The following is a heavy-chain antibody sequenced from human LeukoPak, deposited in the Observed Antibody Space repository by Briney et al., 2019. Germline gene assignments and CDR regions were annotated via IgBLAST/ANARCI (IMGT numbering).Heavy chain of an antibody. V-gene: IGHV5-51*01. CDR3: ARSEGFGELLYSNWFDP. CDR2: IYPGDSDT. D-gene: IGHD3-10*01. Sequence: GESLKISCQGSGYSFTSYWIGWVRQMPGKGLEWMGIIYPGDSDTRYSPSFQGQVTISADKSISTAYLQWSSLKASDTAMYYCARSEGFGELLYSNWFDPWGQGTLATVSS. CDR1: GYSFTSYW. J-gene: IGHJ5*02.